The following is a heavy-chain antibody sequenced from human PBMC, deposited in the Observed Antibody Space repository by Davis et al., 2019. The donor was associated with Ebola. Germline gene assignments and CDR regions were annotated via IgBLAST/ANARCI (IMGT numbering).Heavy chain of an antibody. CDR2: ISSTGNNI. CDR3: AKDRYSGYDFDLYYYYYGMDV. V-gene: IGHV3-11*04. CDR1: GFTFSDYY. J-gene: IGHJ6*02. Sequence: GESLKISCAASGFTFSDYYMNWIRQAPGKGLEWVAYISSTGNNIYYADSVKGRFTVSRDNAQNSLYLQMNSLRAEDTAVYYCAKDRYSGYDFDLYYYYYGMDVWGQGTTVTVSS. D-gene: IGHD5-12*01.